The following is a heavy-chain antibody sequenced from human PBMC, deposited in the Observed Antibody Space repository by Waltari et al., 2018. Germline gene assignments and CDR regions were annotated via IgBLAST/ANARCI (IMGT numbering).Heavy chain of an antibody. CDR1: GYTFTNYW. J-gene: IGHJ5*02. CDR2: IYPIDSDT. Sequence: VQLVPSGAAVKKPGESLKIPCKGSGYTFTNYWIGWVPQRPGTGLEWMGIIYPIDSDTIYSPSFQGQVSISVDKSISTAYLQWSSLRASDTAMYYCARLVGGSGGTVVNWFDPWGQGTLVTVSS. D-gene: IGHD3-10*01. V-gene: IGHV5-51*01. CDR3: ARLVGGSGGTVVNWFDP.